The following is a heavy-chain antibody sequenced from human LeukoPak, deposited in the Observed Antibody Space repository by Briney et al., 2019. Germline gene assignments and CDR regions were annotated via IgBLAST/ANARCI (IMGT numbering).Heavy chain of an antibody. V-gene: IGHV4-38-2*02. CDR1: GYSISSGYY. CDR3: ARVVDLGGWFDP. J-gene: IGHJ5*02. D-gene: IGHD5-12*01. CDR2: INHSGST. Sequence: PSETLSLTCNVSGYSISSGYYWSWIRQPPGKGLEWIGEINHSGSTNYNPSLKSRVTISVDTSKNQFSLKLSSVTAADTAVYYCARVVDLGGWFDPWGQGTLVTVSS.